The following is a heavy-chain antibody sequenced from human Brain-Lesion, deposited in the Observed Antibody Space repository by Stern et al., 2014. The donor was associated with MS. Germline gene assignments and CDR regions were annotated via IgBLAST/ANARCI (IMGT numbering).Heavy chain of an antibody. D-gene: IGHD3-22*01. CDR2: ISYYGSNK. J-gene: IGHJ4*02. CDR3: AKDRQWLTYFFDY. V-gene: IGHV3-30*18. CDR1: GFTFSSFG. Sequence: DQLVESGGGVVQPGRPLRLSCAASGFTFSSFGMHWVRQAPGKGLVRVAVISYYGSNKYYADSVKGRFTISRDNSKNTLYMQMNSLRAEDTAVYYCAKDRQWLTYFFDYWGQGSLVTVSS.